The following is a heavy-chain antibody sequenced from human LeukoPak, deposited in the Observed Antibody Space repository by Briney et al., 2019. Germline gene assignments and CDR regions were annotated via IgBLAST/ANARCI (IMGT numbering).Heavy chain of an antibody. V-gene: IGHV5-51*01. Sequence: EEPLKISCKGSGYTFTRYWIGWVRQMPGKGLEWMAIIYPGDSDTRYSPSFQGQVTISVDKSISNAYMQWSSLKASDTAIYYCVRTSGWYSSWFDPWGQGTLVTVSS. J-gene: IGHJ5*02. CDR2: IYPGDSDT. CDR3: VRTSGWYSSWFDP. D-gene: IGHD6-19*01. CDR1: GYTFTRYW.